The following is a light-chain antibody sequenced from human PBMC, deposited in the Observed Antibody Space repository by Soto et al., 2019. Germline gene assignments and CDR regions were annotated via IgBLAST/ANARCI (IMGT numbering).Light chain of an antibody. J-gene: IGKJ5*01. CDR3: QQRSNWRIT. CDR2: DTS. V-gene: IGKV3-11*01. CDR1: QSVSSS. Sequence: EIVFTQSPFTVSLSPSERSTLSCRASQSVSSSLAWYQQKPGQAPRLLISDTSNRATGIPARFSGSGSGTDFTLTISSLEPEDFAVYYCQQRSNWRITFGQGTRLEIK.